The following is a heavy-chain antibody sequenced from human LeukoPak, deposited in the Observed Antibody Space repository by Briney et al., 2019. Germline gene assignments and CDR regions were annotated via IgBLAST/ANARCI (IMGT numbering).Heavy chain of an antibody. CDR2: INHSGST. V-gene: IGHV4-34*01. D-gene: IGHD3-22*01. CDR3: ARVGYYDSSGYDY. Sequence: SETLSLTCAVYVGSFSGYYWSWTRHPPGKGREWIGEINHSGSTNYNPSLKSRVTISVDTSKNQFSLQLSSVTAADTAVYYCARVGYYDSSGYDYWGQGTLVTVSS. J-gene: IGHJ4*02. CDR1: VGSFSGYY.